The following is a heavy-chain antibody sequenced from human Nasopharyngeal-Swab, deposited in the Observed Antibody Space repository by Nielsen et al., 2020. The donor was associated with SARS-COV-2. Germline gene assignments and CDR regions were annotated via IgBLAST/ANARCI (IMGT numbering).Heavy chain of an antibody. Sequence: WIRQLPGKGLEWIGYIYYSGSTYYNPSLKSRVTISVDTSKNQFSLKLSSVTAADTAVYYCARDSPRGVISYWGQGTLVTVSS. CDR2: IYYSGST. J-gene: IGHJ4*02. CDR3: ARDSPRGVISY. V-gene: IGHV4-30-4*01. D-gene: IGHD3-10*01.